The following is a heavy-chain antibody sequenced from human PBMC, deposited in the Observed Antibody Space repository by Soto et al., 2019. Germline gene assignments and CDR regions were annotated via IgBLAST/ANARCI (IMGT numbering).Heavy chain of an antibody. D-gene: IGHD2-15*01. V-gene: IGHV4-39*01. CDR1: GGSISSSSYY. CDR3: ARIYKGYCSGGSCYNWFDP. CDR2: IYYSGST. Sequence: SETLSLTCTVSGGSISSSSYYWGWIRQPPGKGLEWIGSIYYSGSTYYNPSLKSRVTISVDTSKNQFSLKLSSVTAADTAVYYCARIYKGYCSGGSCYNWFDPWGQGTLVTSPQ. J-gene: IGHJ5*02.